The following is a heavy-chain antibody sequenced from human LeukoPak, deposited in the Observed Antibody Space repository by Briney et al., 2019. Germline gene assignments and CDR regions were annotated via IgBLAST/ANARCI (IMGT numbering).Heavy chain of an antibody. J-gene: IGHJ4*02. CDR3: ARDRGDSGYDWGNFDY. CDR2: ISYDGSNK. Sequence: GGSLRLSCAASGFTFSSYAMHWVRQAPGKGLEWVAVISYDGSNKYYADSVKGRFTISRDNSKNTLYLQMNSLRAEDTAVYYCARDRGDSGYDWGNFDYWGQGTLVTVSS. CDR1: GFTFSSYA. V-gene: IGHV3-30*04. D-gene: IGHD5-12*01.